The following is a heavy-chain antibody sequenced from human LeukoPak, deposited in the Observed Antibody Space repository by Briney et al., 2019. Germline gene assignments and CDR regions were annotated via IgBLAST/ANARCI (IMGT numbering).Heavy chain of an antibody. CDR1: PGITFSDYW. D-gene: IGHD6-19*01. CDR2: IRQDGRET. Sequence: GGSLRLSCAASPGITFSDYWMDWVRQAPGKGLEWVAIIRQDGRETLYLDSVRGRFTISRDNAKSSVYLEINSLRAEDTAVYYCVGGIGWQPDYWGQGTLVTVSS. J-gene: IGHJ4*02. CDR3: VGGIGWQPDY. V-gene: IGHV3-7*03.